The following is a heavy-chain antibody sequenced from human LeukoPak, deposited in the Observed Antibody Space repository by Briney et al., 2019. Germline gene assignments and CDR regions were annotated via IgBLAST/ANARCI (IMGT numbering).Heavy chain of an antibody. V-gene: IGHV4-34*01. CDR1: GGSFSGYY. D-gene: IGHD3-3*01. J-gene: IGHJ3*02. Sequence: PSETLSLTCAVYGGSFSGYYWSWIRQPPGKGLEWIGEINHSGSTNYNPSLKSRVTISVDTSKNQFSLKLSSVTAADTAVYYCARVGVDFWGAFDIWGQGTMVTVSS. CDR2: INHSGST. CDR3: ARVGVDFWGAFDI.